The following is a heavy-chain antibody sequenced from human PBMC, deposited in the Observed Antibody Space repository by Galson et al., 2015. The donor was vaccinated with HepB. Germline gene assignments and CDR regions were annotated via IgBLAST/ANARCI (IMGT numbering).Heavy chain of an antibody. CDR2: VTSDGSNK. V-gene: IGHV3-23*01. CDR1: GFTFRNYA. CDR3: AKDDILHCGHDCHIDR. J-gene: IGHJ5*02. Sequence: SLRLSCAGSGFTFRNYAMSWVRQAPGKGLEWVSVVTSDGSNKYYADSVKGRFTVSRDNSKNMVYLQMNSLRVDDTAIFYCAKDDILHCGHDCHIDRWGHGTLVTVSS. D-gene: IGHD2-21*01.